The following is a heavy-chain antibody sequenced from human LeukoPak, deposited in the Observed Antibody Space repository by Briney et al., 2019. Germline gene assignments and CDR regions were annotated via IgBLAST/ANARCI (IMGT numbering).Heavy chain of an antibody. Sequence: PGGSLRLSCAASGFTFSSFSMNWVRQAPGKGLEWVSSISSSSGSIYYADSLKGRFTISRDNARNSLYLQMDSLRAEDTAVYYCAKDSGYDYFDYWGQGTLVTVSS. J-gene: IGHJ4*02. CDR2: ISSSSGSI. CDR3: AKDSGYDYFDY. V-gene: IGHV3-21*01. D-gene: IGHD5-12*01. CDR1: GFTFSSFS.